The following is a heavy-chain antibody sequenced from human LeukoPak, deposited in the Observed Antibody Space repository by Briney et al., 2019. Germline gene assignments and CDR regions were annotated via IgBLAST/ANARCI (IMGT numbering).Heavy chain of an antibody. J-gene: IGHJ4*02. V-gene: IGHV4-4*08. CDR3: AGDHSSSWSYFDY. D-gene: IGHD6-13*01. CDR2: LYNGGSS. Sequence: PSETLSLTCSVSGGSISSYYWSWIRQPPGRGLEWIGYLYNGGSSNYNPSLKSRVSISVDTSKNQFSLNVRSVTAADTAVYYCAGDHSSSWSYFDYWGQGTLVTVSS. CDR1: GGSISSYY.